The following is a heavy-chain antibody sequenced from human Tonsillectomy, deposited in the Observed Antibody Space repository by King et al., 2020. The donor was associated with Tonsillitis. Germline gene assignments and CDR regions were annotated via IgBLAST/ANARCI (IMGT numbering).Heavy chain of an antibody. J-gene: IGHJ4*02. CDR3: ARARDELGYCSSRSCYPYYFDY. Sequence: ESGGGVVQPGRSLRLSCAASGFTFSSFAMHWVRQAPGKGLEWVAVISYGGSNKYYADSVKGRFTISRDNSKNTLYLQMNSLRAEDTAVYYCARARDELGYCSSRSCYPYYFDYWGQGTLVTVSS. CDR2: ISYGGSNK. D-gene: IGHD2-2*01. V-gene: IGHV3-30-3*01. CDR1: GFTFSSFA.